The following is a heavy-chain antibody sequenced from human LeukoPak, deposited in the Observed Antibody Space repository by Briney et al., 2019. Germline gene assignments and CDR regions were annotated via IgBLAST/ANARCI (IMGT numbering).Heavy chain of an antibody. CDR1: GDSISNSNYY. V-gene: IGHV4-39*01. Sequence: SEALSLTCTVSGDSISNSNYYWGWIRQPPGKGLEWIGNIFYTGSAYYNPSLKSRLTISVDSSRNQSSLKLNSVTAADTAVYYCALDTALATGGFDYWGQGTLVTVSS. J-gene: IGHJ4*02. CDR3: ALDTALATGGFDY. CDR2: IFYTGSA. D-gene: IGHD5-18*01.